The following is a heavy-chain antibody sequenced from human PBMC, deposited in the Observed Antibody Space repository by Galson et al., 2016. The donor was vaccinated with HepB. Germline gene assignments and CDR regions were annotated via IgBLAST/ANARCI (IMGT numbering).Heavy chain of an antibody. D-gene: IGHD2/OR15-2a*01. J-gene: IGHJ4*02. CDR2: ISYSGNT. Sequence: QVQLQESGPGLVKPSETLSLMCTVSDDSVSSGKYYWSWIRQPPGKGLEWIAYISYSGNTNSYPSLKGRVTLSIDRAKGQFSLNLSSVTAADTALYYCARSAGNSEYHRIVWGQGTLVTVSS. V-gene: IGHV4-61*01. CDR1: DDSVSSGKYY. CDR3: ARSAGNSEYHRIV.